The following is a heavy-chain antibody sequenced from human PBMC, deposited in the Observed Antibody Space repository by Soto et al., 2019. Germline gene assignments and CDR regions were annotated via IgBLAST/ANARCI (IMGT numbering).Heavy chain of an antibody. CDR2: ISGSGGST. CDR3: AKNTWIQLWYRGGMDV. CDR1: GFTFSSYA. V-gene: IGHV3-23*01. J-gene: IGHJ6*02. Sequence: GGSLRLSSTASGFTFSSYAMSWVRQAPGKGLEWVSAISGSGGSTYYADSVKGRFTISRDNSKNTLYLQMNSLRAEDTAVYYCAKNTWIQLWYRGGMDVWGQGTTVTVCS. D-gene: IGHD5-18*01.